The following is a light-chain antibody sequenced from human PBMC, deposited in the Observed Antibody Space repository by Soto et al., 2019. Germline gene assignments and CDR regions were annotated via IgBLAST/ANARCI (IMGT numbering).Light chain of an antibody. V-gene: IGLV4-69*01. CDR1: NGHSSYA. Sequence: QTVLTQSPSASASLGASVKLTCTLSNGHSSYAIAWHQKQPGKGPRYLMDLNNDGSHTKGDGIPDRFSGSSSGADRYLIISSLQSEDEADYYCQTWGTGFQFFGGGTKLTVL. CDR3: QTWGTGFQF. J-gene: IGLJ2*01. CDR2: LNNDGSH.